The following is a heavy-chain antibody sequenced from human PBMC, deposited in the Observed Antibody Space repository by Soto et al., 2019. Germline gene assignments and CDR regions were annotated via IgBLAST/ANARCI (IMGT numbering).Heavy chain of an antibody. CDR1: GGSISSGGYY. CDR2: IYYSGST. V-gene: IGHV4-31*03. J-gene: IGHJ6*02. CDR3: ARGHGSSASYSSGWYAPYYYYYGMDV. Sequence: PSETLSLTCTVSGGSISSGGYYWSWIRQHPGKGMEWIGYIYYSGSTYYNQYLKSRVTISVDTCKNLFSLKLSSVSAADTAVYYCARGHGSSASYSSGWYAPYYYYYGMDVWGQGTTVTVSS. D-gene: IGHD6-19*01.